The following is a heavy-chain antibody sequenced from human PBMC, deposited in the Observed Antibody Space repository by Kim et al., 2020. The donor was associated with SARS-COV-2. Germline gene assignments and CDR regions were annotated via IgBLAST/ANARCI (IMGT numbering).Heavy chain of an antibody. CDR3: ARLRDGCLDY. CDR2: DT. Sequence: DTRYSPSFQGQVTISADNSISTAYLQWSSLKASDTAMYYCARLRDGCLDYWGQGTLVTVSS. J-gene: IGHJ4*02. V-gene: IGHV5-51*01. D-gene: IGHD3-10*01.